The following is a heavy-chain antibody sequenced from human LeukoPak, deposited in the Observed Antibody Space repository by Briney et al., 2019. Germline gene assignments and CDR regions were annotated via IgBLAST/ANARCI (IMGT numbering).Heavy chain of an antibody. J-gene: IGHJ4*02. CDR1: GYTFTSYY. CDR2: INPSGGST. Sequence: GGSLRLSCAASGYTFTSYYMHWVRQAPGQGLEWMGIINPSGGSTSYAQKFQGRVTMTRDTSTSTVYMELSSLRSEDTAVYYCARVAYCGGDCYSGKEGYYFDYWGQGTLVTVSS. D-gene: IGHD2-21*02. CDR3: ARVAYCGGDCYSGKEGYYFDY. V-gene: IGHV1-46*01.